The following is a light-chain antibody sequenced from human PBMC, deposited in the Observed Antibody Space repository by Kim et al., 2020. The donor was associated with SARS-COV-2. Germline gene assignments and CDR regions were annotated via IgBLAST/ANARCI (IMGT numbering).Light chain of an antibody. CDR1: QSVASK. V-gene: IGKV3D-15*01. Sequence: SPGGRATLSCRASQSVASKIAWYQQKPGQAPRLLIHGASIRATGIPVRFSGSGSGTEFTLTISSLQSEDFAVYYCQQYKNWPPITFGQGTRLEIK. J-gene: IGKJ5*01. CDR2: GAS. CDR3: QQYKNWPPIT.